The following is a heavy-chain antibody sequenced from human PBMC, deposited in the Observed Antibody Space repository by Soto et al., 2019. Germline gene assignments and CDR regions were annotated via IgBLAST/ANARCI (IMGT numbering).Heavy chain of an antibody. D-gene: IGHD4-17*01. V-gene: IGHV4-31*03. CDR2: IYYSGST. CDR1: GGSISSGGYY. Sequence: PSETLSLTCTVSGGSISSGGYYWSWIRQHPGKGLEWIGYIYYSGSTYYNPSLKSRVTISVDTSKNQFSLKLSSVTAADTAVYYCARESGDRDDYGGNWFDPWGQGTLVTVSS. CDR3: ARESGDRDDYGGNWFDP. J-gene: IGHJ5*02.